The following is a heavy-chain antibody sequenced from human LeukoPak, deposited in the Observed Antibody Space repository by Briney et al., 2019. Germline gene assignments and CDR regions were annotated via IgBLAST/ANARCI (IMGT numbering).Heavy chain of an antibody. Sequence: SETLSLTCAVSGYSISSGYYWGWIRQPPGKGLEWIGNIYHSGGSYYNPSLKSRVTILLDTSKNQFSLKLSSVTAADTAVYYCAKAGTTGIHHWFDPWGQGNLVTVSS. CDR2: IYHSGGS. D-gene: IGHD1-1*01. J-gene: IGHJ5*02. CDR1: GYSISSGYY. V-gene: IGHV4-38-2*01. CDR3: AKAGTTGIHHWFDP.